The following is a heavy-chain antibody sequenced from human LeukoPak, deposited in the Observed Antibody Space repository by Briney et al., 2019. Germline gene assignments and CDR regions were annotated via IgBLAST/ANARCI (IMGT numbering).Heavy chain of an antibody. V-gene: IGHV5-51*01. J-gene: IGHJ4*02. CDR2: IYPGDSDT. CDR3: ARSAIIYGDHPNYFDY. CDR1: GYSFTSYW. D-gene: IGHD4-17*01. Sequence: GESLKISCKGSGYSFTSYWIGWVRQMPGKGLEWMGIIYPGDSDTRYSPSFQGQVTISADKSISTAYLQWSSLKASDTAMYYCARSAIIYGDHPNYFDYWGQGTLVTVSS.